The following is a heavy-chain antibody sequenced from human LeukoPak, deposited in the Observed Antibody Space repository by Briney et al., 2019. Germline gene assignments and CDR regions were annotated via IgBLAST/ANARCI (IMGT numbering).Heavy chain of an antibody. CDR3: ARDPYNWNEGGYGMDV. CDR1: GFTFTTYS. D-gene: IGHD1-1*01. J-gene: IGHJ6*04. Sequence: GGSLRLSCAASGFTFTTYSMSWVRQAPGKGLEWVANIKKDGSDKYYMDSVKGRFTISRDNAKNSLYLQMNTLRAEDTAVYYCARDPYNWNEGGYGMDVWGKGTTVTVYS. CDR2: IKKDGSDK. V-gene: IGHV3-7*03.